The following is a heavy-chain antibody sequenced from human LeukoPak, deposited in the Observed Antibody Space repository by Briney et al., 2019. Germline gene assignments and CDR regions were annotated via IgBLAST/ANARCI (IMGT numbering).Heavy chain of an antibody. CDR1: GFTLSDFW. V-gene: IGHV3-74*01. D-gene: IGHD1-14*01. CDR3: ARDARPGPYFDY. Sequence: TGGSLRLSCGTSGFTLSDFWMFWVRQAPGKGLVWVSRIEGDGSSTAYADPVKGRFTISRDNAKNTLYLQMDSLRAEDTAVYYCARDARPGPYFDYWGQGTLVTVSS. J-gene: IGHJ4*02. CDR2: IEGDGSST.